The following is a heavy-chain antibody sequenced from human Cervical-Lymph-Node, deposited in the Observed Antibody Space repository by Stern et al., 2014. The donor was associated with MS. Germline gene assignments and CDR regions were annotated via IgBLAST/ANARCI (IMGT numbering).Heavy chain of an antibody. CDR3: MSRTEYTTWSAAY. CDR1: GGIFNSYA. CDR2: IIPIVGLT. V-gene: IGHV1-69*09. J-gene: IGHJ4*02. Sequence: VQLVESGAEVKKPGSSVKVSCRSSGGIFNSYAFSWVRQAPGQGLEWMGRIIPIVGLTDSAQNFQGRVTITADTPTNTAYMELSSLTSEDTAIYYCMSRTEYTTWSAAYWGQGTLVTVSS. D-gene: IGHD2-2*01.